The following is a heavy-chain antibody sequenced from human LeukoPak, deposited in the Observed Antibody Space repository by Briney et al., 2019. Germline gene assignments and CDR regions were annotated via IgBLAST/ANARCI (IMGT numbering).Heavy chain of an antibody. J-gene: IGHJ6*03. CDR3: ARGVGRASYYYYMDV. Sequence: GGSLRLSCAASGFTFSSYEVNWVRQAPGKGLEWVSYIDSSGRTIHCADSVKGRFTISRENAKNSLYLQMNSLRAEDTADYYCARGVGRASYYYYMDVWGKGTTVTVSS. CDR1: GFTFSSYE. CDR2: IDSSGRTI. V-gene: IGHV3-48*03. D-gene: IGHD3-10*01.